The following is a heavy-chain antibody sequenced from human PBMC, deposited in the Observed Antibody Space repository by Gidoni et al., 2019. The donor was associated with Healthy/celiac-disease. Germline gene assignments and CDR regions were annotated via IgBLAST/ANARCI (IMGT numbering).Heavy chain of an antibody. J-gene: IGHJ6*02. CDR2: ISSSGSTI. CDR1: GFTFSDYY. CDR3: ARAAARGDLGGGLNLRFYYYGMDV. V-gene: IGHV3-11*04. Sequence: QVQLVESGGGLVKPGGSLRLSCAASGFTFSDYYMSWIRQAPGKGLEWVSYISSSGSTIYYADSVKGRFTISRDNAKNSLYLQMNSLRAEDTAVYYCARAAARGDLGGGLNLRFYYYGMDVWGQGTTVTVSS. D-gene: IGHD3-16*01.